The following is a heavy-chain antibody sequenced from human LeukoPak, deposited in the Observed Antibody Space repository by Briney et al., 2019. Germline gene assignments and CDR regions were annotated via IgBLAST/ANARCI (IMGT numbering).Heavy chain of an antibody. CDR1: GFPFNSYA. J-gene: IGHJ5*02. CDR2: ISGSGGST. D-gene: IGHD1-14*01. Sequence: GALGLSWAASGFPFNSYAMSWVRQAPGKGLEWVSAISGSGGSTYYADSVKGRFTISRDNSKNTLYLQMNSLRAEDTAVYYCAKSRTMEGGDWFDPWGQGTLVTVSS. CDR3: AKSRTMEGGDWFDP. V-gene: IGHV3-23*01.